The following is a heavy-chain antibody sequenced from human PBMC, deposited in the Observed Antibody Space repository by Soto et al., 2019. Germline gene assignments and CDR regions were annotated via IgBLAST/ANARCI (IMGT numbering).Heavy chain of an antibody. D-gene: IGHD4-4*01. CDR1: GFTFSSYS. V-gene: IGHV3-21*01. Sequence: PGGSLRLSCAASGFTFSSYSMNWVRQAPGKGLEWVSSISSSSSYIYYADSVKGRFTISRDNAKNSLYLQMNSLRAEDTAVYYCATPLDYSFPYYFDYWGQGTLVTVSS. J-gene: IGHJ4*02. CDR3: ATPLDYSFPYYFDY. CDR2: ISSSSSYI.